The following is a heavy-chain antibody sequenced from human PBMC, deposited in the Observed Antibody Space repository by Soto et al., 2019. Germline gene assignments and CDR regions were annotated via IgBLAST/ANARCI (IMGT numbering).Heavy chain of an antibody. V-gene: IGHV1-18*01. CDR3: ARAGQYYDSSGYAN. CDR1: GYSFATAG. Sequence: ASVKVSCKASGYSFATAGISWVRQAPGQGLEWMGWISAYNGNTNYDRKLQDRVTMTTNTSTSTAYLELRSLRSDDTAVYYCARAGQYYDSSGYANWGQGTLVTVSS. J-gene: IGHJ4*02. D-gene: IGHD3-22*01. CDR2: ISAYNGNT.